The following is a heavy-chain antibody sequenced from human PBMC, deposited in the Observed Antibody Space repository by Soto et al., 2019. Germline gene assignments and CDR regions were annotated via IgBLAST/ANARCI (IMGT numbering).Heavy chain of an antibody. CDR1: GGSFSGYY. V-gene: IGHV4-34*01. Sequence: KPSETLSLTCAVYGGSFSGYYWSWIRQPPGKGLEWIGEINHSGSTNYNPSLKSRVTISVDTSKNQFSLKLSSVTAADTAVYYCARGLLISGSYYRHLNWFDPWGQGTLVTVSS. CDR2: INHSGST. J-gene: IGHJ5*02. CDR3: ARGLLISGSYYRHLNWFDP. D-gene: IGHD1-26*01.